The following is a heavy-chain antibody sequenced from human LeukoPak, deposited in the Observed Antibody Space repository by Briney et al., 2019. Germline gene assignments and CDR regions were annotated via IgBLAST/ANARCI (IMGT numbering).Heavy chain of an antibody. CDR2: IIPIFGTA. CDR3: ARGPHIRTYDRDNWFDP. Sequence: ASVKVSCKASGGTFSSYAISWVRQAPGQGLEWMGGIIPIFGTANYAQNFQGRVTITADESTSTAYMELSSLRSEDTAVYYCARGPHIRTYDRDNWFDPWGQGTLVTVSS. CDR1: GGTFSSYA. V-gene: IGHV1-69*13. D-gene: IGHD3-3*01. J-gene: IGHJ5*02.